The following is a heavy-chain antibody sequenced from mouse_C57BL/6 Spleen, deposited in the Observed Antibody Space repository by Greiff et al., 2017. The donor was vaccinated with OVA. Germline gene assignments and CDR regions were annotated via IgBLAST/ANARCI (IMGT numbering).Heavy chain of an antibody. Sequence: VQLKQSGAELVKPGASVKLSCTASGFNIKDYYMHWVKQRTEQGLEWIGRIDPEDGETKYAPKFQGKATITADTSSHTAYLQLSSLTSEDHAVYYWCRDGKPGWFAYWGQGTLVTVSA. CDR3: CRDGKPGWFAY. CDR2: IDPEDGET. J-gene: IGHJ3*01. V-gene: IGHV14-2*01. D-gene: IGHD2-1*01. CDR1: GFNIKDYY.